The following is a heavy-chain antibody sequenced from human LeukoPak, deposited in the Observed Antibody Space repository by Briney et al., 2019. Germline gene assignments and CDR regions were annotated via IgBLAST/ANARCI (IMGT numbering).Heavy chain of an antibody. V-gene: IGHV1-3*01. D-gene: IGHD3-3*01. J-gene: IGHJ4*02. CDR3: VVAGLFLENRGSFDY. CDR1: GYTFTSYA. CDR2: INAGNGNT. Sequence: ASVKVSCKASGYTFTSYAMHWVRQAPGQRLEWMGWINAGNGNTKYSQKFQGRVTITRDTSASTAYMELSSLRSEDTAVYYCVVAGLFLENRGSFDYWGQGTLVTVSS.